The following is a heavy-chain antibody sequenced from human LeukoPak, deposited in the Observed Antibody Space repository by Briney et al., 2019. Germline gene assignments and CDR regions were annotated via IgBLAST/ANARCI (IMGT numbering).Heavy chain of an antibody. D-gene: IGHD3-10*01. V-gene: IGHV3-30*02. Sequence: PGGSLRLSCTASGFTFSTYWINWVRQTPGKGLEWGASIQNDGSYKHYADSVKGRFTISRDNFKNTLYLQMSSLRAEDTAVYYRASDYYDSGNTAHWGRGTLVTVSS. CDR3: ASDYYDSGNTAH. CDR2: IQNDGSYK. J-gene: IGHJ4*02. CDR1: GFTFSTYW.